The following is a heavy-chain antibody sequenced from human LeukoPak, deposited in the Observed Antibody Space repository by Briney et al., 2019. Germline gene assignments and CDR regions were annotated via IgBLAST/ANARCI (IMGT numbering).Heavy chain of an antibody. CDR1: GYSISSGFY. CDR2: DYHSGST. J-gene: IGHJ5*02. Sequence: SETLSLTCTVSGYSISSGFYWGWIRQPPGKGLQWIGSDYHSGSTYYNPSLKSRVTISVDTSKNQFSLKLSSVTAADTAVYYCARDGQQQLAFDPWGQGTLVTVSS. CDR3: ARDGQQQLAFDP. V-gene: IGHV4-38-2*02. D-gene: IGHD6-13*01.